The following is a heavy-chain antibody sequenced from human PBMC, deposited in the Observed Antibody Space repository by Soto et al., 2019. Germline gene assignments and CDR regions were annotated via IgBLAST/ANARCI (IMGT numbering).Heavy chain of an antibody. V-gene: IGHV4-4*07. D-gene: IGHD3-9*01. Sequence: QVQLQESGPGLVKPSETLSLTCTVSGYSITNYFWTWIRQPAGKGLEWIGRISTSGGPIYNPSLRSRVTMSVDTSKSQFSLKLTSVTAADTAVYYCARALPFGDILNDNYMSYAMDVWGQGTTVTVSS. J-gene: IGHJ6*02. CDR2: ISTSGGP. CDR1: GYSITNYF. CDR3: ARALPFGDILNDNYMSYAMDV.